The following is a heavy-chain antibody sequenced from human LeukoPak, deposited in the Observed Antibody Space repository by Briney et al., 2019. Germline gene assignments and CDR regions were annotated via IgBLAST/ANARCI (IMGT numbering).Heavy chain of an antibody. V-gene: IGHV3-48*03. CDR1: GFTFGSYD. D-gene: IGHD3-3*01. J-gene: IGHJ4*02. CDR3: VRGLRYTILGGDYF. Sequence: PGGSLRLSCAVSGFTFGSYDVKWVRQAPGKGLEWVSFISSSGSTINYADSVNGRFTISRDNAKNSLYLQMNSLRAEDTAVYYCVRGLRYTILGGDYFWGQGNLVTVFS. CDR2: ISSSGSTI.